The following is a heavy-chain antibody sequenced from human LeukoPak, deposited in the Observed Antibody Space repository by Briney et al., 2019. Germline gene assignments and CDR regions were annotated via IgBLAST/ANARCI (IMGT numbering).Heavy chain of an antibody. CDR2: INPNSGGT. D-gene: IGHD3-3*02. CDR3: ARDLARRYYYYYMDV. J-gene: IGHJ6*03. Sequence: ASVKVSCKASGYTFTGYYMHWVRQAPGQGLEWMRRINPNSGGTNYAQKFQGRVTMTRDTSISTAYMELSRLRSDDTAVYYCARDLARRYYYYYMDVWGKGTTVTVSS. V-gene: IGHV1-2*06. CDR1: GYTFTGYY.